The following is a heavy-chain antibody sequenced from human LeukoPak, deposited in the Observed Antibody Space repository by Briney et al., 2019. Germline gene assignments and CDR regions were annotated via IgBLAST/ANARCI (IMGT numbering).Heavy chain of an antibody. CDR3: ARDLSPGVTFRGRFDP. D-gene: IGHD3-16*01. J-gene: IGHJ5*02. V-gene: IGHV3-66*01. CDR2: IDSGGST. CDR1: GFTVSSNY. Sequence: PGRSLRLSCAASGFTVSSNYMSWVRQAPGKGLEWVSVIDSGGSTYYADSVKGRFTISRDNSQNTLYLQMNSLRAEDTAVYYCARDLSPGVTFRGRFDPWGQGTLVTVSS.